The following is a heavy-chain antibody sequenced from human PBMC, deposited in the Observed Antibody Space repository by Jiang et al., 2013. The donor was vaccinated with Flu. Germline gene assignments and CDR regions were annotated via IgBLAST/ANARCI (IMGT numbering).Heavy chain of an antibody. CDR1: GGTFISYT. Sequence: GAEVKKPGSSVKVSCKTSGGTFISYTISWVRQAPGQGLEWMGRIIPVLGITNYAQNFQGRVTITADKSTSTAYMELSGLRSEDTAVYYCARERFSGNYKSTYYFWGMDVWGQGTTVTVSS. CDR3: ARERFSGNYKSTYYFWGMDV. D-gene: IGHD1-26*01. V-gene: IGHV1-69*04. CDR2: IIPVLGIT. J-gene: IGHJ6*02.